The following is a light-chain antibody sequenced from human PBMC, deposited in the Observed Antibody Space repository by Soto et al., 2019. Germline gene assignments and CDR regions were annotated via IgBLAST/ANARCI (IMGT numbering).Light chain of an antibody. CDR2: DAY. Sequence: DIQMTQSPPSLSASVGDKVTITCQASHDIGNSLNWYQDKPGQPPKLVIYDAYNLDTGVPSTFSGNGYGTDFTFTISSLRPEDIATYYCQKSDHLPLFGPGTKVDMK. CDR1: HDIGNS. CDR3: QKSDHLPL. V-gene: IGKV1-33*01. J-gene: IGKJ3*01.